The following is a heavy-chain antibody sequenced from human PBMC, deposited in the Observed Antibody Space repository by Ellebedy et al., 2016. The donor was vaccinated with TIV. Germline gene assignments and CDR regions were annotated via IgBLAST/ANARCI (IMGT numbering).Heavy chain of an antibody. J-gene: IGHJ4*02. Sequence: PGGSLRLSCAASGFTFSSYGMHWVRQVPGKGLERVALISYDGTNEYYADSVKGRFTISRDNSKNTLYLQMNGLRSEDTGVYYCEKDHYSGRGLDYWGQGTLVTVSS. CDR1: GFTFSSYG. CDR3: EKDHYSGRGLDY. V-gene: IGHV3-30*18. CDR2: ISYDGTNE. D-gene: IGHD5-12*01.